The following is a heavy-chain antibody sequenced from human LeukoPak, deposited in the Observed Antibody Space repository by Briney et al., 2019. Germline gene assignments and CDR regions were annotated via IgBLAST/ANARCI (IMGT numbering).Heavy chain of an antibody. CDR1: GGSISSYY. V-gene: IGHV4-59*01. Sequence: PSETLSLTCTVSGGSISSYYWSWIRQPPGKGLEWIGYIYYSGSTKYNPSLKSRVTISVDTSKNQFSLRLSSVTAADTAVYYCARAFDSSGYLVPLDYWGQGTLVTDSS. CDR3: ARAFDSSGYLVPLDY. CDR2: IYYSGST. D-gene: IGHD3-22*01. J-gene: IGHJ4*02.